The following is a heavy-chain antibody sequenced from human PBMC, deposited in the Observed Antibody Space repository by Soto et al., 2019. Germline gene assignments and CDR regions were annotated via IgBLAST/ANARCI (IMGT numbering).Heavy chain of an antibody. CDR2: VYNSGST. V-gene: IGHV4-59*01. CDR3: ARYRREAAAGYTLDY. CDR1: GGSISGNY. J-gene: IGHJ4*02. D-gene: IGHD6-13*01. Sequence: PSETLSLTCTVSGGSISGNYWTWIRQPPGKGLEWIGYVYNSGSTNYNPSLKSRVTISEDTSKNQFSMKVNSMTAADTAVYYCARYRREAAAGYTLDYWGQGILVTVS.